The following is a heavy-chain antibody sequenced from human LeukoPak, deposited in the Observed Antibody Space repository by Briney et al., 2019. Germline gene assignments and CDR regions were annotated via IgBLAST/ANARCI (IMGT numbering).Heavy chain of an antibody. Sequence: SETLSLTCSVSGGSITTSSYYWGWIRQPPEKGLEWIGSIYYTGGTFYSPSLKSRVTISVDTSKNQISLNLTSVTATDTAIYYCARVGSSGYWHYFDYWGQGALVTVSS. CDR1: GGSITTSSYY. V-gene: IGHV4-39*07. CDR2: IYYTGGT. J-gene: IGHJ4*02. D-gene: IGHD3-22*01. CDR3: ARVGSSGYWHYFDY.